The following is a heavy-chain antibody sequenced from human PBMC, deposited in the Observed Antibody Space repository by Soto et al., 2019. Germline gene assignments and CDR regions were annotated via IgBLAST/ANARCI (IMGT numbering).Heavy chain of an antibody. CDR2: ISGSGGST. J-gene: IGHJ5*02. Sequence: GGSLRLSCAASGFTFSSYAMSWVRQAPGKGLERVSAISGSGGSTYYADSVKGRFTISRDNSKNTLYLQMNSLRAEDTAVYYCAKDKRPYSNSLWFDPWGQGTLVTVSS. D-gene: IGHD4-4*01. CDR3: AKDKRPYSNSLWFDP. CDR1: GFTFSSYA. V-gene: IGHV3-23*01.